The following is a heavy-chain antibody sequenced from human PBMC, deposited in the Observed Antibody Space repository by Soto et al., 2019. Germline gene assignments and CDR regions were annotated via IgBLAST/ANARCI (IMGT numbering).Heavy chain of an antibody. D-gene: IGHD1-1*01. Sequence: QVQLQESGPGLVKPSQTLSLTCTVSGGSISSGGYYWSWIRQHPGKGLEWIGYIYYSGSTYYNPSRKRRVTIAVDTSKNQFSLKLSSVTAADTAVYYCASCPEGTGPGTVQAWGQGTLVTVSS. CDR1: GGSISSGGYY. CDR3: ASCPEGTGPGTVQA. CDR2: IYYSGST. V-gene: IGHV4-31*03. J-gene: IGHJ5*02.